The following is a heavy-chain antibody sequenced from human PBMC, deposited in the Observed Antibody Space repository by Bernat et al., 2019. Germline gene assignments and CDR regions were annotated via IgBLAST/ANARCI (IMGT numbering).Heavy chain of an antibody. CDR3: ARDQMVRGKDYYYFYGMDV. CDR1: GGSISSGGYY. V-gene: IGHV4-31*03. Sequence: QVQLQESGPGLVKPSQTLSLTCTVSGGSISSGGYYWSWIRQHPGKGLEWIGYIYYSGSTYYNPSLKNRVTISVDTSKNEFCLKLSYVTAADTAVYYCARDQMVRGKDYYYFYGMDVWGQGTTVTVSS. J-gene: IGHJ6*02. CDR2: IYYSGST. D-gene: IGHD3-10*01.